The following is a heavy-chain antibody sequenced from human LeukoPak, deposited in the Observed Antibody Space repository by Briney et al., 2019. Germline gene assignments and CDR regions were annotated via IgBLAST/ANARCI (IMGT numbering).Heavy chain of an antibody. CDR2: IYSGGST. J-gene: IGHJ4*02. V-gene: IGHV3-53*01. Sequence: GGSLRLSCAASGFTFSSYGMHWVRQAPGKGLEWVSVIYSGGSTYYADSVKGRFTISRDNSKNTLYLQMNSLRAEDTAVYYCARDRGVRTFDYWGQGTLVTVSS. CDR3: ARDRGVRTFDY. D-gene: IGHD3-10*01. CDR1: GFTFSSYG.